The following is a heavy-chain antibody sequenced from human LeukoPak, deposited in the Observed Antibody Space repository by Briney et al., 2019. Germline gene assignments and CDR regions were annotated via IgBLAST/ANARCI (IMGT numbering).Heavy chain of an antibody. V-gene: IGHV1-2*02. D-gene: IGHD2-15*01. CDR3: ARYGSGVNWFDP. J-gene: IGHJ5*02. Sequence: ASVKVSCKASGYTFTGYYIHWVRQAPGQGLEWMGWINPNSGGTNYAQKFQGRVTITRDTSITTAYMDLSRLTSDDTAVYYCARYGSGVNWFDPWGQGTLVTVSS. CDR1: GYTFTGYY. CDR2: INPNSGGT.